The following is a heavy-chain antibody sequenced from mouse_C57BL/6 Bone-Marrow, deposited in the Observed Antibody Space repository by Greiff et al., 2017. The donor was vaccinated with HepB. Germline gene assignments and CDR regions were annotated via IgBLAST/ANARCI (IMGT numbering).Heavy chain of an antibody. J-gene: IGHJ4*01. CDR3: ARDSAMDY. CDR2: ISDGGSYT. CDR1: GFTFSSYA. V-gene: IGHV5-4*01. Sequence: DVQLVESGGGLVKPGGSLKLSCAASGFTFSSYAMSWVRQTPEKRLEWVATISDGGSYTYYPDNVKGRFTISRDNAKNNLYLQMSHLKSEDTAMYYCARDSAMDYWGQGTSVTVSS.